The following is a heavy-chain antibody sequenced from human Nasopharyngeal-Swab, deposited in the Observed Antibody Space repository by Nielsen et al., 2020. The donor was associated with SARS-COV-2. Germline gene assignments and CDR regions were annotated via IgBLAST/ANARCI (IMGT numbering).Heavy chain of an antibody. V-gene: IGHV1-2*04. CDR3: AGGPIFLYYMDV. CDR1: GYTFTGYY. Sequence: ASVKVSCKASGYTFTGYYMHWVRQAPGQGLEWMGWINPNSGGTNYAQKFQGWVTMTRDTSISTAYMELSRLRSDDTAVYYCAGGPIFLYYMDVWGKGTTVTVSS. D-gene: IGHD3-9*01. J-gene: IGHJ6*03. CDR2: INPNSGGT.